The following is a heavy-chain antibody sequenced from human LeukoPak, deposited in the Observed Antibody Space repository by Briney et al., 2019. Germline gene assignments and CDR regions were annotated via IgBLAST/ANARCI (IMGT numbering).Heavy chain of an antibody. Sequence: GGSLRLSCAASGFTFSSYWMSWVRQAPGKGLEWVANIKQDGSEKYYVDSVKGRFTISRDNAKSSLYLQMNSLRAEDTAVYYCARRARYFDWLACFDYWGQGTLVTVSS. V-gene: IGHV3-7*01. CDR2: IKQDGSEK. J-gene: IGHJ4*02. CDR1: GFTFSSYW. D-gene: IGHD3-9*01. CDR3: ARRARYFDWLACFDY.